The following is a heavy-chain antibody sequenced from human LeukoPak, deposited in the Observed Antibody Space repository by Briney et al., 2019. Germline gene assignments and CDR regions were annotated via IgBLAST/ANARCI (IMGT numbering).Heavy chain of an antibody. J-gene: IGHJ3*02. CDR2: IYYTGGT. Sequence: SETLSLTCTVSGGSISSYHWSWLRQPPGKGLEWIGFIYYTGGTNYNPSLKSRLIISVDTSNNQFSLKLTSVAAADTAVYYCARGGALGAFDIWGRGTMVTVSS. D-gene: IGHD4-17*01. CDR1: GGSISSYH. V-gene: IGHV4-59*01. CDR3: ARGGALGAFDI.